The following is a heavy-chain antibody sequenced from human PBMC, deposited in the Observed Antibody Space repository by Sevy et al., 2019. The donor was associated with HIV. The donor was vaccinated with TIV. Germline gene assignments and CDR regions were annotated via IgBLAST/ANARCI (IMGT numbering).Heavy chain of an antibody. D-gene: IGHD3-10*01. V-gene: IGHV4-59*13. J-gene: IGHJ5*02. Sequence: SETLSLTCTASGGSISSYYWSWIRQPPGNGLEWIGYIYYRGNTNYNPSLKSRVTISVDTSKNQFSLTLSSVTAADKAVYYCGRARFASRGWFDTWGQGTLVTVSS. CDR3: GRARFASRGWFDT. CDR1: GGSISSYY. CDR2: IYYRGNT.